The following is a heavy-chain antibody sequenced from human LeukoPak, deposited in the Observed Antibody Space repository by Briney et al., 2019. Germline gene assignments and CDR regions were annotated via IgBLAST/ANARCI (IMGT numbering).Heavy chain of an antibody. Sequence: ASVKVSCKASGYTFTSYDINWVRQATGQGLEWMGWMNPNSGNTGYAQKFQGRVTITRNTSISTAYMELSSLRSEDTAVYYCARGRLGRTIFGGIGDAFDIWGQGTMVTVSS. D-gene: IGHD3-3*01. CDR1: GYTFTSYD. CDR2: MNPNSGNT. J-gene: IGHJ3*02. V-gene: IGHV1-8*03. CDR3: ARGRLGRTIFGGIGDAFDI.